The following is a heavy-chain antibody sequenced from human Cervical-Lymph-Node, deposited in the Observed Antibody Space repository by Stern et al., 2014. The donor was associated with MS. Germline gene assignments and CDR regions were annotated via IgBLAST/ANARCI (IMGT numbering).Heavy chain of an antibody. V-gene: IGHV1-2*02. CDR3: ARVSHDSSGYYNWFDP. CDR1: GYTFTGYY. D-gene: IGHD3-22*01. Sequence: QVQLMQSGAEVKKPGASVKVSCKASGYTFTGYYMHWVRQAPGQGLEWMGWINPNSGGTNYAQKFQGRVTMTRDTSISTAYMELSRLRSDDTAVYYCARVSHDSSGYYNWFDPWGQGTLVTVSS. CDR2: INPNSGGT. J-gene: IGHJ5*02.